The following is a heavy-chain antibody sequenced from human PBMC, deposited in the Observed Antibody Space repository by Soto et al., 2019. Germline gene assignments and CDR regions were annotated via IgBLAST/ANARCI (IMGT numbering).Heavy chain of an antibody. V-gene: IGHV3-48*02. J-gene: IGHJ4*02. CDR3: ARNEYSYGGAFDY. CDR1: GITFSTYA. CDR2: ISSSSSTI. Sequence: GGSLRLSCAASGITFSTYAMSWVRRAPGKGLEWVSYISSSSSTIYYADSVKGRFTISRDNAKNSLYLQMNSLRDEDTAVYYCARNEYSYGGAFDYWGQGTLVTVS. D-gene: IGHD5-18*01.